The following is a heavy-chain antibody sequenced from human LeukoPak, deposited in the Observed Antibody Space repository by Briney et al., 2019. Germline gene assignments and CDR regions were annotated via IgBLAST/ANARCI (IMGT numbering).Heavy chain of an antibody. CDR1: GDSVSSNRAA. CDR3: AREKTYSSGCAIDS. D-gene: IGHD6-19*01. J-gene: IGHJ5*01. V-gene: IGHV6-1*01. CDR2: TQFRSKWYN. Sequence: SQTLSLICAIGGDSVSSNRAACNWIRQSPSRGLEWLGRTQFRSKWYNDYAVSVKSRITINPDTSKNQFSLQLNSVTPEDTAVYYCAREKTYSSGCAIDSCGHGSLVTVSS.